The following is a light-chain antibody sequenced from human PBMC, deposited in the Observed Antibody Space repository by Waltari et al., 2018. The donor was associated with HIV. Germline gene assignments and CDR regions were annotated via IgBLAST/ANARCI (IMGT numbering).Light chain of an antibody. J-gene: IGLJ1*01. Sequence: QSVLTQPPSASGTPGQRVTISCSGSSSNIGRNYVYWYQQLPGTAPKLLIYRNTHRPSGVPDRFSGSKAGTSASLAISGLRSEDEADYYCATWNDSLSGYVFGTGTKVTV. V-gene: IGLV1-47*01. CDR3: ATWNDSLSGYV. CDR2: RNT. CDR1: SSNIGRNY.